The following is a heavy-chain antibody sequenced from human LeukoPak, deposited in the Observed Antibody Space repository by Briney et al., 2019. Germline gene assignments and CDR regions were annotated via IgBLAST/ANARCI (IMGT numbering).Heavy chain of an antibody. CDR2: INHSGST. J-gene: IGHJ3*02. Sequence: SETLSLTCAVYGGSFSGYYWSWIRQPPGKGLEWIGEINHSGSTNYNPSLKSRVTISVDTSKNQFSLKLSSVTAADTAVYYCARVLRLLSAFDIWGQGTMVTVSS. CDR1: GGSFSGYY. D-gene: IGHD3-22*01. V-gene: IGHV4-34*01. CDR3: ARVLRLLSAFDI.